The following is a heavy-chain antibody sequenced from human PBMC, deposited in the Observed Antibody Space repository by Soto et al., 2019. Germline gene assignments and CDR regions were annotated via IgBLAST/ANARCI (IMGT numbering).Heavy chain of an antibody. D-gene: IGHD6-19*01. J-gene: IGHJ6*02. CDR1: GYTFSNYG. CDR3: ARDSSGWGEDYFYYGMDV. Sequence: QVQLVQSGDEVKRPGASVKVSCKASGYTFSNYGISWVRQAPGKGLEWMGWISVSNGDTKSAQKFQGKVTMTTDIFTSTAYLERRSLRSDDTAVYFCARDSSGWGEDYFYYGMDVWGQGTTVTVSS. CDR2: ISVSNGDT. V-gene: IGHV1-18*01.